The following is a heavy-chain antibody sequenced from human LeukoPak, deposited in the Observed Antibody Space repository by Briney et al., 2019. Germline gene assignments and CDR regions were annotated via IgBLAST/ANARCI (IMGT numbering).Heavy chain of an antibody. J-gene: IGHJ4*02. D-gene: IGHD5-12*01. CDR1: GGSFSGYY. CDR2: INHSGST. CDR3: ARGEWLRPGPYFHY. Sequence: SETLSLTCAVYGGSFSGYYWSWIRQPPGKGLEWIGEINHSGSTNYNPSLKSRVTISVDTSKNQFSLKLSSVTAADTAVYYCARGEWLRPGPYFHYWGQGTLVTVSS. V-gene: IGHV4-34*01.